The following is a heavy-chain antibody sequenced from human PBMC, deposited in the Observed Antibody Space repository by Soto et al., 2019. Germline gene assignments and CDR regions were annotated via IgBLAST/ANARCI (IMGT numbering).Heavy chain of an antibody. Sequence: QVQLQQWGAGLLKPSETLSLTCAVYGGSFSGYYWSWIRQPPGKGLEWIGEINHSGSTNYNPSLKSRVTISVDTSKNPFSLKLSSVTAADTAVYYCARGKRVATITGGNFDYWGQGTLVTVSS. J-gene: IGHJ4*02. CDR3: ARGKRVATITGGNFDY. V-gene: IGHV4-34*01. CDR2: INHSGST. D-gene: IGHD5-12*01. CDR1: GGSFSGYY.